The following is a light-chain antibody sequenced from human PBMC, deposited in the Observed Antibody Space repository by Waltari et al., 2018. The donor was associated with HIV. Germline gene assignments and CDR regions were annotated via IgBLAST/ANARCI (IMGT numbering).Light chain of an antibody. CDR3: AAWDDSLNAWV. V-gene: IGLV1-44*01. CDR2: RNN. CDR1: SSNIGSNT. J-gene: IGLJ3*02. Sequence: QSVLTQPPSASGTPGQRVTISCSGSSSNIGSNTVNWYQQLPGTAPKPLIYRNNQRPSGVPDRFSGSKSGTSASLAISGLQSEDEADYYCAAWDDSLNAWVFGGGTKLTVL.